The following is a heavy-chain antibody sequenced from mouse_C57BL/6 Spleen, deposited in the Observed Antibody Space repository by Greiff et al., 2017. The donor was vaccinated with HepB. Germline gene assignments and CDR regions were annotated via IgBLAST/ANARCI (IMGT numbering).Heavy chain of an antibody. V-gene: IGHV1-39*01. J-gene: IGHJ2*01. CDR2: INPNYGTT. CDR1: GYSFTDYN. CDR3: ARWVYYYGSSYEGYFDY. D-gene: IGHD1-1*01. Sequence: EVKLQQSGPELVKPGASVKISCKASGYSFTDYNMNWVKQSNGKSLEWIGVINPNYGTTSYNQKFKGKATLTVDQSSSTAYMQLNSLTSEDSAVYYCARWVYYYGSSYEGYFDYWGQGTTLTVSS.